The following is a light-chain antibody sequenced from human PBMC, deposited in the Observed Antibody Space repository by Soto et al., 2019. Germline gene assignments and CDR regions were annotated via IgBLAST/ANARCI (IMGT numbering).Light chain of an antibody. CDR1: QDISSY. CDR2: AAS. V-gene: IGKV1-8*01. J-gene: IGKJ4*01. CDR3: QQYYIYRLI. Sequence: AIRMTQSPSSFSASTGDRVTLTCRASQDISSYLAWYQQKPGKAPKLLIYAASTLQSGVPSRFSGSGSGTDFTLTISYLQSEDSATYYCQQYYIYRLIFGGGTKVEI.